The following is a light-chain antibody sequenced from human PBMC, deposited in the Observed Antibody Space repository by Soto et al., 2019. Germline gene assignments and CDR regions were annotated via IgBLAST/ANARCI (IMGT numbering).Light chain of an antibody. V-gene: IGLV1-40*01. CDR1: SSNIGAGYN. Sequence: QSVLTQPPSVSGAPGQRVTISCTGSSSNIGAGYNVHWYQQLPGTAPKLLIYGNSNRPSGVPDRFSGSKSGTSASLAITGLQAEDKADYYCQSYDSRVRVVFGGGTKLTVL. J-gene: IGLJ2*01. CDR3: QSYDSRVRVV. CDR2: GNS.